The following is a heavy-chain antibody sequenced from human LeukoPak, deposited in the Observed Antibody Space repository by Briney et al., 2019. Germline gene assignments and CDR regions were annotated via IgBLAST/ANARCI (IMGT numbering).Heavy chain of an antibody. CDR3: AIMFLRGSVGATRGVGY. V-gene: IGHV1-2*02. CDR1: GYTFTGYY. CDR2: INPNSGGT. D-gene: IGHD1-26*01. J-gene: IGHJ4*02. Sequence: ASVKVSCKASGYTFTGYYMHWVRQAPGQGLEWMGWINPNSGGTNYAQNFQDRVTMTRDTSISTAYMELSRLRADDTVGYCCAIMFLRGSVGATRGVGYWGQGALVTVSS.